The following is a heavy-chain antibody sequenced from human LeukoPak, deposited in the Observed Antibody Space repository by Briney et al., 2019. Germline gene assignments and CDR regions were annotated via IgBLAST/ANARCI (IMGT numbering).Heavy chain of an antibody. D-gene: IGHD3-10*01. CDR1: GFTFSSYG. V-gene: IGHV3-33*01. CDR2: IWYDGSHK. J-gene: IGHJ4*02. CDR3: ARDLLLWFGELSGDSDY. Sequence: AGPLRLSCAASGFTFSSYGMHWVRQAPGKGLEWVAVIWYDGSHKYYADSVKGRFTISRDNSKNTLHLQMNSLRAEDTAVYYCARDLLLWFGELSGDSDYWGQGTLVTVSS.